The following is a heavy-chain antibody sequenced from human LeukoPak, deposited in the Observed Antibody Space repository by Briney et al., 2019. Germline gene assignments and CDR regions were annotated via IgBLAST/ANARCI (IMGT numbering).Heavy chain of an antibody. CDR3: AGASELLWFGELSTYYFDY. CDR2: IYYSGST. CDR1: GGSISSYY. Sequence: PSETLSLTCTVSGGSISSYYWSWIRQPPGKGLEWIGYIYYSGSTNYNPSLKSRVTISVDTSKNQFSLKLSSVTAADTAVYYCAGASELLWFGELSTYYFDYWGQGTLVTVSS. D-gene: IGHD3-10*01. J-gene: IGHJ4*02. V-gene: IGHV4-59*01.